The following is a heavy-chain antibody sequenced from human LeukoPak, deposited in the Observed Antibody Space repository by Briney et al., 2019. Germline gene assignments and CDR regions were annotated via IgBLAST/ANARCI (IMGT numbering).Heavy chain of an antibody. Sequence: PSETLSLTCAVYGGALSGYSWSWIRQPPGKGLEWIGELNHSGSTNYNPSLTSRVTISVDTSKNQFSLKLSSVTAADSAFYYCARVPGRPAAVFDYWGQGTLVAVSS. D-gene: IGHD2-2*01. J-gene: IGHJ4*02. CDR1: GGALSGYS. V-gene: IGHV4-34*01. CDR3: ARVPGRPAAVFDY. CDR2: LNHSGST.